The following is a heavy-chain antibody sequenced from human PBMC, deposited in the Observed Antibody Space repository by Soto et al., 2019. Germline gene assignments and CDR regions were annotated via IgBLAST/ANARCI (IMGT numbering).Heavy chain of an antibody. J-gene: IGHJ6*04. V-gene: IGHV4-59*01. CDR2: IYYGGST. Sequence: QVQLQESGPGLVKPSETLSLTCTVSGGSISSYYWSWIRQPPGKGLEWIGYIYYGGSTNYNPSLKSRVTISVDTSKNQFSLKLSSVTAADTAVYYCARDRYDLDVWGKGTTVTVSS. CDR1: GGSISSYY. CDR3: ARDRYDLDV.